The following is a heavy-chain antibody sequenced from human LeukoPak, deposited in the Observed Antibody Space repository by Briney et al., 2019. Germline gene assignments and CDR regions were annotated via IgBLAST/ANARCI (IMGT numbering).Heavy chain of an antibody. CDR2: IYYSGST. CDR1: GGSFSGYY. D-gene: IGHD5-18*01. V-gene: IGHV4-59*08. Sequence: PSETLSLTCAVYGGSFSGYYWSWVRQPPGQGLEWIGHIYYSGSTNYNPSLKSRVTISVDTSKSHFSLKLISVTAADTAFYYCARHTTMAHFDYWGQGTLVTVSS. J-gene: IGHJ4*02. CDR3: ARHTTMAHFDY.